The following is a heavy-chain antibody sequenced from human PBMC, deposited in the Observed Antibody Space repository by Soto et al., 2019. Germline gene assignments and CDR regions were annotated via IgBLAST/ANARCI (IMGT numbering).Heavy chain of an antibody. V-gene: IGHV3-15*07. Sequence: GSLRLSCAASGFTFTYAWMDWVRQAPGKGLEWVGRIKSKTDGATTDYAAPVKGRFSISRDDSKNTLYLQMNSLKTEDTGVYYCATVHTTVTIDSSGHGTLVTVST. J-gene: IGHJ5*01. CDR3: ATVHTTVTIDS. CDR1: GFTFTYAW. CDR2: IKSKTDGATT. D-gene: IGHD4-17*01.